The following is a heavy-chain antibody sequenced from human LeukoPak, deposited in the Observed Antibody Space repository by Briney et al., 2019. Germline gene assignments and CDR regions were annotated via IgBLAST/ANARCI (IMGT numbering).Heavy chain of an antibody. CDR1: GGSISSGGYY. CDR2: ISGSGGST. CDR3: ANSARGWLAYFDY. J-gene: IGHJ4*02. V-gene: IGHV3-23*01. D-gene: IGHD6-19*01. Sequence: PSETLSLTCTVSGGSISSGGYYWSWVRQAPGKGLEWVSVISGSGGSTYYADSVKGRFTISRDNSKNTLYLQMNSLRAEDTAVYYCANSARGWLAYFDYWGQGTLVTVSS.